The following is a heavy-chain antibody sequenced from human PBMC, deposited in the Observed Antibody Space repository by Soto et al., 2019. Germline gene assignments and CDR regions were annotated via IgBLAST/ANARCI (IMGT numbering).Heavy chain of an antibody. J-gene: IGHJ5*02. CDR1: GGSISSYY. Sequence: PSDTLSLTCTFSGGSISSYYSSWIRRPPGKGMEWIGYIYYRGSTNYNPSLKSRVTISADTSKNQFSLKLSSVSAAETAVYYCSRHRESYNWLDPWGQGTLVTVSS. CDR3: SRHRESYNWLDP. CDR2: IYYRGST. D-gene: IGHD1-26*01. V-gene: IGHV4-59*01.